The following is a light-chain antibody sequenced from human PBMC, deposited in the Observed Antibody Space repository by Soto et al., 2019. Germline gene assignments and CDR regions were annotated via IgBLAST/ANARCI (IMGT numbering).Light chain of an antibody. CDR1: QSISSN. V-gene: IGKV3-15*01. J-gene: IGKJ5*01. CDR2: GAS. CDR3: QQYNSWPPIT. Sequence: IVMTQSPATLSVSPGERATLSCRASQSISSNLGWYQQKPGQAPRLLIYGASTRATGIPARFSGSGSGTEFTLTISSLQSEDFAVYYCQQYNSWPPITFGQRTRLEIK.